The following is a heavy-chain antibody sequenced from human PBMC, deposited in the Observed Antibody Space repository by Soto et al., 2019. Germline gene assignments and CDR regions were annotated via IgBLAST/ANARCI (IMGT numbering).Heavy chain of an antibody. CDR2: ISRSDDST. V-gene: IGHV3-23*01. Sequence: EVQLLESGGGLVQPGGSLRLTCAVYGFTLSSYAMNWVRQAPGKGLEWVSGISRSDDSTRYADSAKGRFTISRDNSKNTLYLQMNTLRVEDTAVYYSAKGKPGVILAVPLDCWGQGSLVTVSS. CDR1: GFTLSSYA. D-gene: IGHD2-2*01. CDR3: AKGKPGVILAVPLDC. J-gene: IGHJ4*02.